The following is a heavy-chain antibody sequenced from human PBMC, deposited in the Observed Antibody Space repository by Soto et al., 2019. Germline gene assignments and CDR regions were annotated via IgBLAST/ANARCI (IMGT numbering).Heavy chain of an antibody. Sequence: KPSETLSLTCTVSGGSVSSGSYYWSWIRQPPGKGLEWIGYIYYSGSTNYNPSLKSRVTISVDTSKNQFSLKLSSVTAADTAVYYCARVGYNWNYVSVDWFDPWGQGTLVTVSS. CDR2: IYYSGST. V-gene: IGHV4-61*01. CDR3: ARVGYNWNYVSVDWFDP. CDR1: GGSVSSGSYY. D-gene: IGHD1-7*01. J-gene: IGHJ5*02.